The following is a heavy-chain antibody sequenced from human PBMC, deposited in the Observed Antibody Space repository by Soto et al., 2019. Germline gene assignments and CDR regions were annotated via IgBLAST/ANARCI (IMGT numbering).Heavy chain of an antibody. Sequence: SLRLSCAAPGFTFINYAMSWVRQAPGKGLEWVSKISGSGRSTYYADSVKGRFTISRDNSKNTLYLQMNSLRAEDTAVYYCAKPSGLSTAGSAFDYWGQGTLVTVSS. CDR1: GFTFINYA. D-gene: IGHD6-13*01. V-gene: IGHV3-23*01. CDR3: AKPSGLSTAGSAFDY. CDR2: ISGSGRST. J-gene: IGHJ4*02.